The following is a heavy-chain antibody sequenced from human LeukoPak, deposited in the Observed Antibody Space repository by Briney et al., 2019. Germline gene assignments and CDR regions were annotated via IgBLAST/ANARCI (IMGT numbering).Heavy chain of an antibody. CDR2: IDSGDNI. CDR1: GFSVGNNY. D-gene: IGHD1-26*01. V-gene: IGHV3-53*01. J-gene: IGHJ4*02. Sequence: GGSLRLSCAASGFSVGNNYMSWVRQAPGQGLEWVSLIDSGDNIYYADSVKGRFTISRDVSKNTLYLQIHSLRGDDTALYYCTRDPIVGATDWGQGTLVTVSS. CDR3: TRDPIVGATD.